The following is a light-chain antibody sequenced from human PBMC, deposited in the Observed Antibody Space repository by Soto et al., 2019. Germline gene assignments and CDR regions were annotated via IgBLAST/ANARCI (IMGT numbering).Light chain of an antibody. CDR3: QHFGNSLWT. V-gene: IGKV3-20*01. CDR1: QSVTSSY. CDR2: DAS. J-gene: IGKJ1*01. Sequence: EIVLTQSPGTLSLSPGERATLSCRASQSVTSSYLAWYQQKPGQAPRLLIYDASSRATGIPDRFSGSGSGTDFTLTISGLEPEDFAVYYCQHFGNSLWTFGQGTKVDIK.